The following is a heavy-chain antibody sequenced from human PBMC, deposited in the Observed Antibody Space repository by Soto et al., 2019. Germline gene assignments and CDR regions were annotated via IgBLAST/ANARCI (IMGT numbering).Heavy chain of an antibody. J-gene: IGHJ2*01. V-gene: IGHV3-30*18. Sequence: QVQLVESGGGVVKPGRSLRLSCAASGFTFNNYGMHWVRQAPGEGLEWVAVISYDESGKYYEDYVKGRFAISRDNSKNTLYLEMNSLRPEDTAVYYCAKEKGNWFFDLWGRGTLVTVSS. CDR1: GFTFNNYG. CDR2: ISYDESGK. CDR3: AKEKGNWFFDL.